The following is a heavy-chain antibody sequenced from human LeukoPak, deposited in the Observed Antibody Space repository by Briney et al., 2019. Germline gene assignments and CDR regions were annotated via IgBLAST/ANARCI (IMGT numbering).Heavy chain of an antibody. CDR2: IIPIFGTA. CDR3: ARGRPVAGIECFDY. J-gene: IGHJ4*02. CDR1: GGTFSSYA. V-gene: IGHV1-69*13. D-gene: IGHD6-19*01. Sequence: SVRVSCKASGGTFSSYAISWVRQAPGQGLEWMGGIIPIFGTANYAQKFQGRVTITADESTSTAYMELSSLRSEDTAVYYCARGRPVAGIECFDYWGQGTLVTVSS.